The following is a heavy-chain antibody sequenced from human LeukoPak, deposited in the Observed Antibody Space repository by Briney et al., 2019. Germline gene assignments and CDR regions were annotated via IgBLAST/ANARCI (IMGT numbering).Heavy chain of an antibody. CDR2: IYTSGST. J-gene: IGHJ4*02. Sequence: SETLSLTCTVSGGSISSSSYYWSWIRQPAGKGLEWIGRIYTSGSTNYNPSLKSRVTMSVDTSKNQFSLKLSSVTAADTAVYYCAREERYGGRPFDYWGQGTLVTVSS. CDR3: AREERYGGRPFDY. D-gene: IGHD4-23*01. V-gene: IGHV4-61*02. CDR1: GGSISSSSYY.